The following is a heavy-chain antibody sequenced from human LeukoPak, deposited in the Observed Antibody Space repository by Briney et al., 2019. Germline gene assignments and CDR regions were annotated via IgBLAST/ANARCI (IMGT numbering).Heavy chain of an antibody. CDR2: ISGSGGST. J-gene: IGHJ6*03. CDR1: GFTFSSYA. V-gene: IGHV3-23*01. CDR3: AKGLRELRHYYMDV. D-gene: IGHD1-7*01. Sequence: PGGSLRLSCAASGFTFSSYAMSWVRQAPGKGLEWVSAISGSGGSTYYADSVKGRFTISRDNSKNTLYLQMNSLRAEDTAVYYCAKGLRELRHYYMDVWGKGTTVTVSS.